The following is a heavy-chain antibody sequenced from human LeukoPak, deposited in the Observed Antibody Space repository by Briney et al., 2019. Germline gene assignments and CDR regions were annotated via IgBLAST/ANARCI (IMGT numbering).Heavy chain of an antibody. D-gene: IGHD3-3*01. Sequence: GYXWSWVRQHPGKGMEWVGEINHSGSTNYNPSRKSRVTISVGTTKKQFSLKLRYLEAAGTAVYYCARGRITIFGVVIIHPRGSYMDVWGKGTTVTVSS. J-gene: IGHJ6*03. V-gene: IGHV4-34*01. CDR1: GYX. CDR2: INHSGST. CDR3: ARGRITIFGVVIIHPRGSYMDV.